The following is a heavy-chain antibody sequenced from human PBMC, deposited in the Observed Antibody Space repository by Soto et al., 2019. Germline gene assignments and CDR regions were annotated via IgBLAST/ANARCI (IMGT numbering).Heavy chain of an antibody. V-gene: IGHV1-69*01. J-gene: IGHJ1*01. CDR2: IIPIFGTA. Sequence: QVQLVQSGAEVKKPGSSVKVSCKASGGTFSSYAISWVRQAPGQGLVWMGGIIPIFGTANYAQKFQGRVTITAVESTSTDYMELISLRSEDTAVYYCSIAAGIASRPFMVVWGQGTLVTVFS. CDR3: SIAAGIASRPFMVV. D-gene: IGHD6-6*01. CDR1: GGTFSSYA.